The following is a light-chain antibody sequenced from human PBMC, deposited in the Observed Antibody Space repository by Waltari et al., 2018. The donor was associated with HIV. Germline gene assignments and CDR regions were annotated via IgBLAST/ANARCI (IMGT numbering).Light chain of an antibody. CDR2: WAS. CDR1: LRVLSPSNNKNY. V-gene: IGKV4-1*01. J-gene: IGKJ2*03. CDR3: QQYYDVQS. Sequence: IVMKQSPDSLAVSLGERATMNSKSSLRVLSPSNNKNYLAWYQQKPGQPPKLLIYWASTRESGVPERFRGSGSGTDFTLTIDTMEAEDAALYYCQQYYDVQSFGQGTKVEIK.